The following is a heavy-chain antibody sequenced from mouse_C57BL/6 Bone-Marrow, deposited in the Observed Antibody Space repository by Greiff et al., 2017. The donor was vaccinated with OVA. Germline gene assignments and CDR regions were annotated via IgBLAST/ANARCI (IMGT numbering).Heavy chain of an antibody. J-gene: IGHJ3*01. CDR2: IHPNSGST. Sequence: QVQLKQPGAELVKPGASVKLSCKASGYTFTSYWMHWVKQRPGQGLEWIGMIHPNSGSTNYNEKFKSKATLTVDKSSSTAYMQLSSLTSEDSAVYYCARAYYYGSSSWFAYWGQGTLVTVSA. D-gene: IGHD1-1*01. CDR1: GYTFTSYW. V-gene: IGHV1-64*01. CDR3: ARAYYYGSSSWFAY.